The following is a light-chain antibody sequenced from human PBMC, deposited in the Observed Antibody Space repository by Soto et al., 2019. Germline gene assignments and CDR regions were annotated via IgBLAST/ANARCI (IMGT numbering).Light chain of an antibody. V-gene: IGKV3-20*01. J-gene: IGKJ2*01. Sequence: EIVLTQSPGTLSLSPGERATLSCRASQSISSSYLAWYQQKPGQAPRLLIYAASSRATGIPDRFSGSGSGTDCNLTISRLEPEDFAVYYCQQYGSSSYTFGQGTQLEIK. CDR3: QQYGSSSYT. CDR1: QSISSSY. CDR2: AAS.